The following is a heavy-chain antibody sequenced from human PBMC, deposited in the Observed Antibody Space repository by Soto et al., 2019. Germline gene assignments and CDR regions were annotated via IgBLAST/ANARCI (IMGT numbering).Heavy chain of an antibody. D-gene: IGHD3-16*01. Sequence: QVQLVQSGAEVKQPGSSVKVSCTASGGTSSSYTISWVRQAPGQGLEWMGRIIPMFGFAKYAQKFQGRVTITADRSSKTAYMELSSLSSEDTAVYYCARGTPVPTYVFEYWGQGTLLSVSS. CDR1: GGTSSSYT. V-gene: IGHV1-69*02. J-gene: IGHJ4*02. CDR3: ARGTPVPTYVFEY. CDR2: IIPMFGFA.